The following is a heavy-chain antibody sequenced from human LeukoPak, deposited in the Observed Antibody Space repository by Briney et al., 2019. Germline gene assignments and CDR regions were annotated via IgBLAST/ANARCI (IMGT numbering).Heavy chain of an antibody. CDR3: AKDVIAVAGTHRFDY. CDR1: GFTFSSYA. D-gene: IGHD6-19*01. CDR2: ISGSGGST. Sequence: GGSLRLSCAASGFTFSSYAMSWVRQAPGKGLEWVSAISGSGGSTYYADSVKGRFTISRDNSKNALYLQMNSLRAEDTAVYYCAKDVIAVAGTHRFDYWGQGTLVTVSS. V-gene: IGHV3-23*01. J-gene: IGHJ4*02.